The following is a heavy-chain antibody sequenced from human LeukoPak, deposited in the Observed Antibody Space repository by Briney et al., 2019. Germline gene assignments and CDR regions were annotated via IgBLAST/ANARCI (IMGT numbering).Heavy chain of an antibody. V-gene: IGHV4-39*07. CDR2: IYYSGST. J-gene: IGHJ4*02. Sequence: SETLFLTCTVSGGSIKTTTTYYWGWIRQPPGKGLEWIGSIYYSGSTFHNPSLKSRITISVDTSKNQFSLKLSSVTAADTAVYYCASGPPYSNDYWGQGTLVTVSS. D-gene: IGHD4-11*01. CDR3: ASGPPYSNDY. CDR1: GGSIKTTTTYY.